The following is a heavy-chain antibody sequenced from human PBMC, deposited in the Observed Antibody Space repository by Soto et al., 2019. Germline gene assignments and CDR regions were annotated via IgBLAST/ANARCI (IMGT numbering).Heavy chain of an antibody. Sequence: SEALSVHCLVSGESISSSSYYWGWIRQPPGKGLEWIGSIYYSGRTYYNPSFKSRVTISIDTSKNQFSLKLSSVTATDTAVYYCARQRTTVVTQAYFDHWGQGALVTVSS. D-gene: IGHD2-21*02. CDR3: ARQRTTVVTQAYFDH. CDR1: GESISSSSYY. V-gene: IGHV4-39*01. CDR2: IYYSGRT. J-gene: IGHJ4*02.